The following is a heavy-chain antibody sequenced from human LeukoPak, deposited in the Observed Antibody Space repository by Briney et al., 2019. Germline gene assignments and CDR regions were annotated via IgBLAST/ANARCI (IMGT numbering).Heavy chain of an antibody. CDR3: ARVRTTEIDY. Sequence: PGGSLRLSCAASGFTFSYYSMNWVRQAPGKGLEWVSSISSSSSYIYYADSVKGRFTISRDNAKNSLYLQMNSLRAEDTAVYYCARVRTTEIDYWGQGTLVTVSS. D-gene: IGHD4-11*01. J-gene: IGHJ4*02. CDR2: ISSSSSYI. CDR1: GFTFSYYS. V-gene: IGHV3-21*01.